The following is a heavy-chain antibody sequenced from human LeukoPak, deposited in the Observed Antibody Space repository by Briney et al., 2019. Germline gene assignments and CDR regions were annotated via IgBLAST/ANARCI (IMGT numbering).Heavy chain of an antibody. J-gene: IGHJ4*02. CDR3: AKDYSDSRVGDVFLEY. Sequence: GGSLRLSCAASGLTFSNYAMSWLRQAPGKGLEWVSGITSGFTPLYADSVKGRFTISRDNSKSTFHLQMNSLRAEDTAVYYCAKDYSDSRVGDVFLEYWGQGTLVTVSS. V-gene: IGHV3-23*01. D-gene: IGHD1-26*01. CDR2: ITSGFTP. CDR1: GLTFSNYA.